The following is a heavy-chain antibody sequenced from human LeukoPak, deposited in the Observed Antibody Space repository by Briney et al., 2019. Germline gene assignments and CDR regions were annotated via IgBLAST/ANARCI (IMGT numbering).Heavy chain of an antibody. CDR3: ARVQRGEMATFDY. Sequence: GGSLRLSCAASGFIFSSYSMNWVRHAPGKGLEWVSSISSTSTYIHYADSLKGRFTISRDNARNSLYLQINSLRVGDTAVYYCARVQRGEMATFDYWGQGTLVTVSS. CDR2: ISSTSTYI. CDR1: GFIFSSYS. V-gene: IGHV3-21*01. J-gene: IGHJ4*02. D-gene: IGHD5-24*01.